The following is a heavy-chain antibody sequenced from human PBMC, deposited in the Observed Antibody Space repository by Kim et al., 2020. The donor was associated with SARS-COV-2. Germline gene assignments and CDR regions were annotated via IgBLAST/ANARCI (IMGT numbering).Heavy chain of an antibody. V-gene: IGHV3-53*01. CDR1: GFTVSSNY. CDR3: ARGRGDYSGSYFDV. Sequence: GGSLRLSCAASGFTVSSNYMSWVRQAPGKGLEWVSVIYSGGSTYYADSVKGRFTISRDNSKNTLYLQMNRLRAEDTAVYYCARGRGDYSGSYFDVWGQGTTVTVSS. CDR2: IYSGGST. D-gene: IGHD1-26*01. J-gene: IGHJ6*02.